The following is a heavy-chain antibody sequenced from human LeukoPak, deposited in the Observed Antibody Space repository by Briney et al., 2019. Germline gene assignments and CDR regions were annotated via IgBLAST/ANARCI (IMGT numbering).Heavy chain of an antibody. D-gene: IGHD6-19*01. CDR2: ISSSGSTV. CDR3: ARETPVVGFRGGLDY. J-gene: IGHJ4*02. Sequence: GGSLRLSCVVSGFTFSSYEMNWVRQAPGKGLEWVSYISSSGSTVYYADSVKGRFTISRDNAKNSLYLQMSSLRAEDTAVYYCARETPVVGFRGGLDYWGQGTLVTVSS. CDR1: GFTFSSYE. V-gene: IGHV3-48*03.